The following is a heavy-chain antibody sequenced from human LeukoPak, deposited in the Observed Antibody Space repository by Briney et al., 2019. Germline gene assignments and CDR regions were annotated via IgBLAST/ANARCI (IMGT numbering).Heavy chain of an antibody. D-gene: IGHD3-10*01. J-gene: IGHJ3*01. CDR2: INPNSGGA. CDR1: GYTFTSYY. CDR3: ARSYGSGRRDAFDF. Sequence: ASVEVSCKASGYTFTSYYMHWVRQAPGQGLEWMGWINPNSGGASYARKLQGRVTMTRDTSISTAYMELSRLRSDDTAVYYCARSYGSGRRDAFDFWGQGTMVTVSS. V-gene: IGHV1-2*02.